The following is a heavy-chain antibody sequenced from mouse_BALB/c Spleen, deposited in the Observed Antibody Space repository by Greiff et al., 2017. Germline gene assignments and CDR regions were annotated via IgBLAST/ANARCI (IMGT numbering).Heavy chain of an antibody. J-gene: IGHJ3*01. V-gene: IGHV5-6-4*01. CDR3: TRESGNYGWFAY. CDR1: GFTFSSYT. Sequence: EVKLVESGGGLVKPGGSLKLSCAASGFTFSSYTMSWVRQTPEKRLEWVATISSGGSSTYYPDSVKGRFTISRDNAKNTLYLQMSSLKSEDTAMYYCTRESGNYGWFAYWGQGTLVTVSA. D-gene: IGHD2-1*01. CDR2: ISSGGSST.